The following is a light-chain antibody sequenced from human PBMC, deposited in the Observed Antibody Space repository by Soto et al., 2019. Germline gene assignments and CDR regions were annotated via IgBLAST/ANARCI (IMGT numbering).Light chain of an antibody. J-gene: IGKJ4*01. CDR2: GAS. V-gene: IGKV3-20*01. Sequence: EMVWTQSPGTLSLSPGERATLSCRASQSVSNNYLAWYQQKPGQAPRLLIYGASRRATGIPDRFSGSGSGTDFTLSISRLEPEDFAVYSCQQDGSSPLTFGGGTKVAIK. CDR1: QSVSNNY. CDR3: QQDGSSPLT.